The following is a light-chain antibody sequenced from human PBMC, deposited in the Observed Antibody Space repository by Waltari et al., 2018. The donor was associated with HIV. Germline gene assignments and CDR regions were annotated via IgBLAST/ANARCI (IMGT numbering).Light chain of an antibody. CDR2: DNS. V-gene: IGLV1-51*01. CDR3: GTWDSSLSAGV. Sequence: QSVLTQPPSVSAAPGQKVTISCSGSSPNIGSDSVSWYQQLPGTAPKLLIYDNSKRPSGIPDRFSGSKSGTSATLGITGLQTGDEADYYCGTWDSSLSAGVFGGGTKLTVL. CDR1: SPNIGSDS. J-gene: IGLJ3*02.